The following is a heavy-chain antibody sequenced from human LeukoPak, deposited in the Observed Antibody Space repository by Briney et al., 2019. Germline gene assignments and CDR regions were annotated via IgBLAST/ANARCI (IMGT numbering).Heavy chain of an antibody. D-gene: IGHD2-15*01. CDR1: GGSISSSSYY. Sequence: SETLSLTCTVSGGSISSSSYYWGWIRQPPGKGLEWIGSIHYSGSTYYNPSLKSRVTISVDTSKNQFSLKLSSVTAADTTMYYCARHSRDPRSGPSFDYWGQGTLVTVSS. J-gene: IGHJ4*02. CDR3: ARHSRDPRSGPSFDY. CDR2: IHYSGST. V-gene: IGHV4-39*01.